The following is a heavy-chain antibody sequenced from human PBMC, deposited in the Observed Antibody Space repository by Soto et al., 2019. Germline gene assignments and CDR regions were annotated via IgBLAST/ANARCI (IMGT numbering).Heavy chain of an antibody. D-gene: IGHD3-10*01. CDR3: ARDDGGWFGELYNWFDP. CDR2: ISAYNGNT. V-gene: IGHV1-18*04. CDR1: GYTFTGYY. J-gene: IGHJ5*02. Sequence: PGASVKVSCKASGYTFTGYYLHWVRQAPGHGLEWMGWISAYNGNTNYAQKLQGRVTMTTDTSTSTAYMELRSLRSDDTAVYYCARDDGGWFGELYNWFDPWGQGTLVTVSS.